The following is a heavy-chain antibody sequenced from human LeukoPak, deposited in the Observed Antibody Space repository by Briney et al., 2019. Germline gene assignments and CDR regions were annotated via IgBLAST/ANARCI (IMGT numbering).Heavy chain of an antibody. CDR2: ISYDGSNK. V-gene: IGHV3-30*18. CDR1: GFTFSSYG. J-gene: IGHJ6*02. CDR3: AKPGAVTAYYYYGMDV. D-gene: IGHD2-21*02. Sequence: GGSLRLSCAASGFTFSSYGMHWVRQAPGKGLEWVAVISYDGSNKYYADSVKGRFTISRDNSKNTLYLQMNSLRAEDTAVYYCAKPGAVTAYYYYGMDVWGQGTTVTVSS.